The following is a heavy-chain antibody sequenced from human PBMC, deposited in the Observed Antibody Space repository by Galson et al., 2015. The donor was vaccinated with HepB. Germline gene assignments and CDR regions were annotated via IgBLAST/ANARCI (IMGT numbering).Heavy chain of an antibody. J-gene: IGHJ3*02. CDR3: ARHGSDPQWLVRRWSAFDI. V-gene: IGHV4-34*01. CDR1: GGSFSGYY. CDR2: INHSGST. Sequence: ETLSLTCAVYGGSFSGYYWSWIRQPPGKGLEWIGEINHSGSTNYNPSLKSRVTISVDTSKNQFSLKLSSVTAADTAVYYCARHGSDPQWLVRRWSAFDIWGQGTMVTVSS. D-gene: IGHD6-19*01.